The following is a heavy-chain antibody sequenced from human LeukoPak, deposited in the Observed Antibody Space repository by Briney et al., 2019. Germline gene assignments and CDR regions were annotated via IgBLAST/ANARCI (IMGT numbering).Heavy chain of an antibody. Sequence: ASVKVSCKASGYTFTSYGISWVRQAPGQGLEWMVWISAYNGNTNYAQKLQGRVTMTTDTSTSTAYMELRSLRSDDTAVYYCARGYSRRGYSSSSRSWFDPWGQGTLVTVSS. D-gene: IGHD6-13*01. J-gene: IGHJ5*02. CDR2: ISAYNGNT. CDR3: ARGYSRRGYSSSSRSWFDP. CDR1: GYTFTSYG. V-gene: IGHV1-18*01.